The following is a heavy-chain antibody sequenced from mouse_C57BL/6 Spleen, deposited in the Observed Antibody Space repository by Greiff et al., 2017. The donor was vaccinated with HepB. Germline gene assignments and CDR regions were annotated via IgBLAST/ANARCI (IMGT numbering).Heavy chain of an antibody. V-gene: IGHV1-50*01. Sequence: VQLQQPGAELVKPGASVKLSCKASGYTFTSYWMQWVKQRPGQGLEWIGEIDPSDSYTNYNQKFKGKATLTVDTSSSTAYMQLSSLTSEDSAVYYCARSSDSADYVAAYWGQGTLVTVSA. J-gene: IGHJ3*01. CDR3: ARSSDSADYVAAY. D-gene: IGHD3-2*02. CDR2: IDPSDSYT. CDR1: GYTFTSYW.